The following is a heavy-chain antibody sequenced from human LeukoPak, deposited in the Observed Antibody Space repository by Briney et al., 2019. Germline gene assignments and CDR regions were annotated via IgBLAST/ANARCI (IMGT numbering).Heavy chain of an antibody. D-gene: IGHD6-6*01. Sequence: PGGSLRLSCAASKFTFSNYWMHWVRQAPGKGLVWVSHINSDGSSTSYADSVKGRFTISRDNAKNTLYLQMNSLRAEDTAVYYCAKGHSSSVWGQGTTVTVS. CDR3: AKGHSSSV. V-gene: IGHV3-74*01. CDR1: KFTFSNYW. J-gene: IGHJ6*02. CDR2: INSDGSST.